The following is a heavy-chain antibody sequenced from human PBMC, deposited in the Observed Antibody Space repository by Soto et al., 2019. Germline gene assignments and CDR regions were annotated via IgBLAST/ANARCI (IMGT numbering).Heavy chain of an antibody. Sequence: GGAPRPSCAPPRFTLCASNLPWVRPASGEGLEWLGRIGSKGETYATTYAASVKGRFTISRDDSKNTAYLQMNSLKTEDTAVFYCTQTVRYFDWFRDYWGQGTLVTVSS. V-gene: IGHV3-73*01. J-gene: IGHJ4*02. CDR1: RFTLCASN. CDR2: IGSKGETYAT. D-gene: IGHD3-9*01. CDR3: TQTVRYFDWFRDY.